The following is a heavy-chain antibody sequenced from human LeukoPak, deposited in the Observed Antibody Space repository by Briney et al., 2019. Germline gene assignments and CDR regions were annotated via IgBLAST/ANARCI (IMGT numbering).Heavy chain of an antibody. V-gene: IGHV4-34*01. CDR1: GVSFSGYY. D-gene: IGHD6-19*01. CDR3: ARGLLAVAGKDAIDI. CDR2: ISHSGST. Sequence: PSGTLSLTCAVYGVSFSGYYLGWIRQPPGKGLEWVGAISHSGSTNYNPCLKSRVIISLDTSPNHISLKLSSVTAAEPAVYYCARGLLAVAGKDAIDIGGQGTMVTVSS. J-gene: IGHJ3*02.